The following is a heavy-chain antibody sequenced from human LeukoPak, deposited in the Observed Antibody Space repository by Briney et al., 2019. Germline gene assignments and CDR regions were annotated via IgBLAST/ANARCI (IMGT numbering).Heavy chain of an antibody. V-gene: IGHV3-30*18. Sequence: QPGRSLRLSCAASGFTFSDYGMHWVRQAPGKGLEWVAVISCDGTAQHYVDSVKGRFTISRDNSKNTLYLQMTGLRAEDTAVYYCAKEKDYHVSGSYDFWGQGTLVTVSS. J-gene: IGHJ4*02. CDR1: GFTFSDYG. CDR3: AKEKDYHVSGSYDF. D-gene: IGHD3-10*01. CDR2: ISCDGTAQ.